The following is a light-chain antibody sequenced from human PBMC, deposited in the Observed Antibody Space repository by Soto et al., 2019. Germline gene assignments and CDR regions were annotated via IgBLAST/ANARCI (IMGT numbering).Light chain of an antibody. J-gene: IGLJ1*01. CDR3: KSYVGSNTYV. V-gene: IGLV2-8*01. Sequence: QSALTQPPSASGSPGQSVTISCTGTKNDIGVYDFVSWYQHHPGKAPRLIIYEVVQRPSGVPDRFSGSKSGNTASLTVSGLQAADEADHFCKSYVGSNTYVFGSGTKVTVL. CDR2: EVV. CDR1: KNDIGVYDF.